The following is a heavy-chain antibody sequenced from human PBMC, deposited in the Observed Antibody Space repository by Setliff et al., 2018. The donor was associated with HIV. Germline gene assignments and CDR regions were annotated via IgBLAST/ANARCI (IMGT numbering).Heavy chain of an antibody. D-gene: IGHD5-18*01. Sequence: ASVKVSCKASGYRFTGFAIHWVRQAPGQRFEWMGWINAGTGNTKYSQKFQDRVTISRDIHANAAYMELSSLRSEDTAIYYCARSLREYSYGSPDYWGPGTLVTVS. CDR1: GYRFTGFA. CDR2: INAGTGNT. J-gene: IGHJ4*02. CDR3: ARSLREYSYGSPDY. V-gene: IGHV1-3*01.